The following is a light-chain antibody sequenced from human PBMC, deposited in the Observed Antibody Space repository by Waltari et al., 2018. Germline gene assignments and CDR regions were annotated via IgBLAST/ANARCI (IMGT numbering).Light chain of an antibody. CDR2: KAS. CDR3: QQYNTNSPWT. V-gene: IGKV1-5*03. J-gene: IGKJ1*01. Sequence: DIQMTQSPSTLSASVGDRVTITCRASQSISSWLAWYQQKPGKAPKLLIYKASTLGRGIPSRFSGSGSGTEFTLTISSLQPDDFATYYCQQYNTNSPWTFGQGTRVELK. CDR1: QSISSW.